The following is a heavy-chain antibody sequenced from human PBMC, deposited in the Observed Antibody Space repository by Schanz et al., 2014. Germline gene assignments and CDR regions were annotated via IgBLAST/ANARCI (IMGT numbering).Heavy chain of an antibody. J-gene: IGHJ5*01. D-gene: IGHD2-15*01. CDR2: ISGSGGST. Sequence: VQLVESGGGVVQPGRSLRLSCAASGFTFSSYAMSWVRQAPGKGLEWVSAISGSGGSTYYADSVKGRFTISRDNSKNTLYLQMNSLRAEDTAVYYCAKTPREYCNYDNCPNWCDSWGQGTLVTASS. CDR3: AKTPREYCNYDNCPNWCDS. CDR1: GFTFSSYA. V-gene: IGHV3-23*04.